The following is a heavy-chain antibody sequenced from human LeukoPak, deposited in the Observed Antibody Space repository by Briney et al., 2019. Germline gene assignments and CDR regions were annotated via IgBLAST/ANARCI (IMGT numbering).Heavy chain of an antibody. CDR3: ARLSSLANIAARGRTWLDP. CDR2: IYYSGST. D-gene: IGHD6-6*01. Sequence: SETLSLTCTVSGGSISSSSYYWGWIRQPPGKGLEWIGSIYYSGSTNYSPSLKSRVTISVDTSKNQFSLKLSSVTAADTAVYYCARLSSLANIAARGRTWLDPWGQGSLVTVSS. CDR1: GGSISSSSYY. V-gene: IGHV4-39*07. J-gene: IGHJ5*02.